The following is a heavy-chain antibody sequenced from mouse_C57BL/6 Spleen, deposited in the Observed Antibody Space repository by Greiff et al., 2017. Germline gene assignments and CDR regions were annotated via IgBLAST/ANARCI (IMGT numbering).Heavy chain of an antibody. CDR2: IWSGGST. Sequence: QVQLQQSGPGLVQPSQSLSITCTVSGFSLTSYGVHWVRQSPGKGLEWLGVIWSGGSTDYNTAIISRLSISKYNSKSQGFCKMNTLQADDTAIYCCARDWYVDVWGTGTTVTVSS. V-gene: IGHV2-2*01. CDR3: ARDWYVDV. CDR1: GFSLTSYG. J-gene: IGHJ1*03.